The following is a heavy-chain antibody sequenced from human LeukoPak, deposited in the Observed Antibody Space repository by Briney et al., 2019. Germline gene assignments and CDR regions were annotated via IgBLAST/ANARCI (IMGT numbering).Heavy chain of an antibody. CDR1: GYTFTTYG. J-gene: IGHJ4*02. D-gene: IGHD6-13*01. Sequence: GSVTVSCKASGYTFTTYGISWVGQAPGQGVEGMGWISTYNGNPTYVQNLQGRVTITKETSTSTAYMELRSLRSDDTAVYYCARDSGRIAANFDYWGQGTPVTVSS. CDR3: ARDSGRIAANFDY. CDR2: ISTYNGNP. V-gene: IGHV1-18*01.